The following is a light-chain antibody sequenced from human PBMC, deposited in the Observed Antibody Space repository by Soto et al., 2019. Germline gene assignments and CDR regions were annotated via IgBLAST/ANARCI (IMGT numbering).Light chain of an antibody. J-gene: IGKJ4*01. CDR1: QSVSGY. CDR3: QQRSNWPST. CDR2: DAS. Sequence: EIVLTQSPATLSLSPGERATLSCRASQSVSGYLAWYQQKPGQAPRLLMYDASNRATGIPARFSGSGSGTDLTLTIISLEPEDFVVYYCQQRSNWPSTFGGGTKVQIK. V-gene: IGKV3-11*01.